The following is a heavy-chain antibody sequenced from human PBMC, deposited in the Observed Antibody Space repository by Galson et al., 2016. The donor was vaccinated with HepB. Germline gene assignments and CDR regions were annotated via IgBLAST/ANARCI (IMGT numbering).Heavy chain of an antibody. J-gene: IGHJ4*02. V-gene: IGHV3-23*01. CDR3: GRGSSGDVYNFGAY. Sequence: YADSVKGRLTVYRENSKNTVYLQMNSLRAEDTAVYYCGRGSSGDVYNFGAYWGQGTRVTVSS. D-gene: IGHD5-24*01.